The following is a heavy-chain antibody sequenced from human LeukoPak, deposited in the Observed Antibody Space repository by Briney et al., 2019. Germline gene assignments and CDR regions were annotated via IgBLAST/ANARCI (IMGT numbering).Heavy chain of an antibody. Sequence: PSETLSLTCTVSGDSINSLDLWSWVRQPPGKGLEWIGEIYHSGSTNYNPSLKSRVTISVDKSKNQFSLKLSSVTAADTAVYYCARDAPYGSGSRAAFDIWGQGTMVTVSS. V-gene: IGHV4-4*02. CDR3: ARDAPYGSGSRAAFDI. CDR1: GDSINSLDL. CDR2: IYHSGST. J-gene: IGHJ3*02. D-gene: IGHD3-10*01.